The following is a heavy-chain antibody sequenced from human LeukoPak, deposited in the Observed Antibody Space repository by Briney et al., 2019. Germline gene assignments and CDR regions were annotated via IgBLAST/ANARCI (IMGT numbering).Heavy chain of an antibody. D-gene: IGHD2-15*01. CDR2: ISSSGSTI. CDR1: GFTFSSYS. V-gene: IGHV3-48*04. J-gene: IGHJ4*02. CDR3: ARDHGYCSGGSCYFFDY. Sequence: GGSLRLSCAASGFTFSSYSMNWVRQAPGKGLEWVSYISSSGSTIYYADSVKGRFTISRDNAKNSLYLQMNSLRAEDTAVYYCARDHGYCSGGSCYFFDYWGQGTLVTVSS.